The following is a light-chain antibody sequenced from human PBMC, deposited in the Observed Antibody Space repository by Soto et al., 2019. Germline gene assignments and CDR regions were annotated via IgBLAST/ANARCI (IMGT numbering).Light chain of an antibody. CDR1: QSVSSSH. J-gene: IGKJ2*01. Sequence: ETVLTQSPGTLSLSPGERATLSCRASQSVSSSHLAWYQQKPGQAPRLVIYGASSRATGIPDRFSGSGSGTDFTLTSSRLEPEDFAVDYCQQYGSSPLYTLGQGTKLEIK. CDR2: GAS. CDR3: QQYGSSPLYT. V-gene: IGKV3-20*01.